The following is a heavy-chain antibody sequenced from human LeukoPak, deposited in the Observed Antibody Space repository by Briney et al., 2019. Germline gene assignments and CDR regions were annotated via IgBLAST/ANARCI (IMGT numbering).Heavy chain of an antibody. V-gene: IGHV3-53*01. CDR3: ASYFGRS. J-gene: IGHJ5*02. CDR2: IYSDGST. D-gene: IGHD3-10*01. CDR1: GFIVSSNF. Sequence: PGGSLRLSCAASGFIVSSNFMMWVREAPGKGLDRVSFIYSDGSTYYADSVKGRFTISRDNSKNTLYLQMNNLRAEDTALYYCASYFGRSWGQGTLVTVSS.